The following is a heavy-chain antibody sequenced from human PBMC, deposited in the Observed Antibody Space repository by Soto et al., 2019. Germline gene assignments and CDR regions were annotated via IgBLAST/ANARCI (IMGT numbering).Heavy chain of an antibody. D-gene: IGHD2-8*01. Sequence: QLLESGGGLVQTGGSLRLSCTASGFTFSNYAMSWVRQAPGKGLEWVSGIRSSGESTYYADSVKGRLTISRDKSKNVLYLQINSLRAEDTAVYYCAKGGRRVLIPMDVWGQGTTVTVSS. CDR2: IRSSGEST. CDR1: GFTFSNYA. J-gene: IGHJ6*02. V-gene: IGHV3-23*01. CDR3: AKGGRRVLIPMDV.